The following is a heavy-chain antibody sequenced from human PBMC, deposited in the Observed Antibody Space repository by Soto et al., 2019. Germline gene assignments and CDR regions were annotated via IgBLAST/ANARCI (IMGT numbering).Heavy chain of an antibody. V-gene: IGHV5-51*01. CDR1: GYSFTSYW. D-gene: IGHD2-15*01. CDR2: IYPGDSDT. Sequence: GESLKISCKGSGYSFTSYWIGWVRQMPGKGLEWMGIIYPGDSDTRYSPSFQGQVTISADKSISTAYLQWSSLKASDTAMYYCARLEVVSLKTMQFAVNYFDYWGQGTLVTVSS. J-gene: IGHJ4*02. CDR3: ARLEVVSLKTMQFAVNYFDY.